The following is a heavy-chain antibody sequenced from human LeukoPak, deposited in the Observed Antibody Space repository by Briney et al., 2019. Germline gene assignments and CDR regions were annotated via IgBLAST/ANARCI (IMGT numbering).Heavy chain of an antibody. V-gene: IGHV4-61*02. Sequence: SETLSLTCTVSGGSISSSSYYWSWIRQPAGKGLEWIGRIYTSGSTNYNPSLKSRVTMSVDTSKNQFSLKLSSVTAADTAVYYCATLTTVVTAYYFDYWGQGTLVTVSS. CDR3: ATLTTVVTAYYFDY. J-gene: IGHJ4*02. D-gene: IGHD4-23*01. CDR2: IYTSGST. CDR1: GGSISSSSYY.